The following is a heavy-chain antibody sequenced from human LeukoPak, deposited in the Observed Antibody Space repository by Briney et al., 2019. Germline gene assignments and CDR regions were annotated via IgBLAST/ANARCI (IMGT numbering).Heavy chain of an antibody. Sequence: PSETLSRTCTVSGDSISSYYWSWLRQPAGKGLEWIGRIYTSGSTTYNPSLKSRVTMSVGTSKNQFSLKLSSVTAADTAVYYCARGLGYCSGGSCLAFDYWGQGTLVTVSS. CDR2: IYTSGST. CDR3: ARGLGYCSGGSCLAFDY. D-gene: IGHD2-15*01. V-gene: IGHV4-4*07. CDR1: GDSISSYY. J-gene: IGHJ4*02.